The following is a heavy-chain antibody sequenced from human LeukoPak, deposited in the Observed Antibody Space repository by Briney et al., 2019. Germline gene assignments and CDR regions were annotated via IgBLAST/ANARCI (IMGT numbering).Heavy chain of an antibody. CDR1: GFTFSSYS. Sequence: GGSLRLPCAASGFTFSSYSMNWVRQAPGKGLEWVSSISSSSSYIYYADSVKGRFTISRDNAKNSLYLQMNSLRAEDTAMYYCARGDYGDYAAPPDYWGQGTLVTVSS. CDR3: ARGDYGDYAAPPDY. V-gene: IGHV3-21*01. CDR2: ISSSSSYI. J-gene: IGHJ4*02. D-gene: IGHD4-17*01.